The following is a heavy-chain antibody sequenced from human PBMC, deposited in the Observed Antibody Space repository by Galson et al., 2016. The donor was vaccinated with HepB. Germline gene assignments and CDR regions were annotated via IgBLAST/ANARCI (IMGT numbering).Heavy chain of an antibody. D-gene: IGHD3-16*02. CDR2: IQQDGNQK. Sequence: SLRLSCAASGFTFSSSWMTWVRQAPGKGLEWVATIQQDGNQKYYVGSVKGRFTISRDNAKNSLYLQMNSLRAEDTALYYCVSSALEYWGQGTLVTVSS. V-gene: IGHV3-7*02. CDR1: GFTFSSSW. CDR3: VSSALEY. J-gene: IGHJ4*02.